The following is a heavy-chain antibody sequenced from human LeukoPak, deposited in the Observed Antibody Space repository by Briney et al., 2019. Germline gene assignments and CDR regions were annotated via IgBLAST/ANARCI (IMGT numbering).Heavy chain of an antibody. J-gene: IGHJ6*03. CDR2: IHYSGST. CDR3: ARGGSSSFVYPPYYYYYYMDV. D-gene: IGHD6-6*01. CDR1: GGSISSYY. Sequence: SETLSLTCTVSGGSISSYYWSWIRQPPGKGLEWIGYIHYSGSTYYNPPLKSRVTISVDTSKNQFSLKLSSVTAADTAVYYCARGGSSSFVYPPYYYYYYMDVWGKGTTVTVSS. V-gene: IGHV4-59*12.